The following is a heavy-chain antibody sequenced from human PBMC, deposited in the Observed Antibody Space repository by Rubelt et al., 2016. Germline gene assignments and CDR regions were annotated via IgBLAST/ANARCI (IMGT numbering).Heavy chain of an antibody. CDR2: IYYSGST. D-gene: IGHD3-10*01. CDR3: AREGMVRGELNFDY. CDR1: GGSISSGGYY. V-gene: IGHV4-31*03. Sequence: ESGPGLVKPSQTLSLTCTVSGGSISSGGYYWSWIRQHPGKGLEWIGYIYYSGSTYYNPSLKSRVTISVDTSKNQFSLKLSSVTAADTAVYDWAREGMVRGELNFDYWGQGTLVTVSS. J-gene: IGHJ4*02.